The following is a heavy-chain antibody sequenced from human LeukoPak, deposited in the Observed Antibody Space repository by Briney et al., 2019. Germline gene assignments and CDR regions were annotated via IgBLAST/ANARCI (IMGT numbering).Heavy chain of an antibody. CDR3: ARPGGRD. D-gene: IGHD2-15*01. CDR1: GGSISSSSYY. V-gene: IGHV4-39*01. J-gene: IGHJ4*02. CDR2: IYYSGST. Sequence: SETLSLTCTVSGGSISSSSYYLGWIRQPPGKGLEWIVSIYYSGSTYYNPSLKSRVTISVDTSKNQFSLKLSSVTAADTAVYYCARPGGRDWGQGTLVTVSS.